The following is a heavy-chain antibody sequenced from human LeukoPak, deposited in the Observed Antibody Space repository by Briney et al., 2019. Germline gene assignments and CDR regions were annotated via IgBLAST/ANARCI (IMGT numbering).Heavy chain of an antibody. V-gene: IGHV3-11*01. D-gene: IGHD1-7*01. J-gene: IGHJ4*02. Sequence: GGSLRLSCAASGFTVSSNYMSWVRQAPGKGLEWVSYISSSGSTIYYADSVKGRFTISRDNAKNSLYLQMNSLRAEDTAVYYCARRQNYGIFDYWGQGTLVTVSS. CDR1: GFTVSSNY. CDR2: ISSSGSTI. CDR3: ARRQNYGIFDY.